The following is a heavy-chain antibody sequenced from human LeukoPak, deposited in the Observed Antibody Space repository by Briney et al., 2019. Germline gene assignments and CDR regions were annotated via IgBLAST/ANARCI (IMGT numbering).Heavy chain of an antibody. CDR2: IRYDGNKE. CDR1: GFSFDSYG. D-gene: IGHD1-1*01. Sequence: PGGSLRLSCVASGFSFDSYGMHWVRQAPGKGLEWVAFIRYDGNKEDYADSVKGRFPISKDNSKNTLYLQMNSLRPEDTAVYYCARDVNLKQLADWGQGTLVTVSS. V-gene: IGHV3-30*02. CDR3: ARDVNLKQLAD. J-gene: IGHJ4*02.